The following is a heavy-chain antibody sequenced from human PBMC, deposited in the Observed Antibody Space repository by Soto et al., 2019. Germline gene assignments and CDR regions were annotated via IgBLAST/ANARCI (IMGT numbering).Heavy chain of an antibody. CDR1: GYSFTSYW. V-gene: IGHV5-10-1*01. CDR2: IDPSDSYT. D-gene: IGHD6-6*01. Sequence: PGASLKISCKGSGYSFTSYWISWVRQMPGKVLEWMGRIDPSDSYTNYSPSFQGHVTISADKSISTAYLQWSSLKAPDTAMYYCARAGFVPDAFDIRGQGTMVTVSS. CDR3: ARAGFVPDAFDI. J-gene: IGHJ3*02.